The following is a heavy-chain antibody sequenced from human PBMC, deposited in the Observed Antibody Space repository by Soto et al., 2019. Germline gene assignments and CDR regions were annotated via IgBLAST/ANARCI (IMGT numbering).Heavy chain of an antibody. CDR3: ARAEVEMATISREEC. D-gene: IGHD5-12*01. CDR2: TIPIFGTS. V-gene: IGHV1-69*01. CDR1: GGTFSSYA. J-gene: IGHJ4*02. Sequence: QVQLVQSGAEVKKPGSSVKVSCKASGGTFSSYAISWVRQAPGQGLEWMGGTIPIFGTSNYAQKFQGRVTITAEESTRIADMKLSTLRSEETAVYYCARAEVEMATISREECCGQGTLFIVSS.